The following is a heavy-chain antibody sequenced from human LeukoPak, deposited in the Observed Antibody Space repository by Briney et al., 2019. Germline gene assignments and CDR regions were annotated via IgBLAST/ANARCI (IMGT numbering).Heavy chain of an antibody. Sequence: GGSLRLSCTASGFTFGDYAMSWVRQAPGKGLEWVGFIRSKAYGGTTEYAVSVKGRFTISRDDSKSIAYLQMNSLKTEDTAVYYCTRGNSSGWGTNWFDPWGQGTLVTVSS. J-gene: IGHJ5*02. V-gene: IGHV3-49*04. CDR2: IRSKAYGGTT. CDR3: TRGNSSGWGTNWFDP. D-gene: IGHD6-19*01. CDR1: GFTFGDYA.